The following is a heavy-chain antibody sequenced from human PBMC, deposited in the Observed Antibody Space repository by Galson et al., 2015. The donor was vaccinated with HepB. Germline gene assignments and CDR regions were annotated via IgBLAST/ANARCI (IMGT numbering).Heavy chain of an antibody. CDR3: ARDARQYSGYDSSVDY. CDR1: GFTLNRYS. Sequence: SLRLSCAVSGFTLNRYSINWVRQPPGKGLEWVSHISSSGSSLYYADSVKGRFTISRDTAKNSVFLQMNSLRGEDTAVYYCARDARQYSGYDSSVDYWGQGTLVTVSS. CDR2: ISSSGSSL. J-gene: IGHJ4*02. V-gene: IGHV3-48*01. D-gene: IGHD5-12*01.